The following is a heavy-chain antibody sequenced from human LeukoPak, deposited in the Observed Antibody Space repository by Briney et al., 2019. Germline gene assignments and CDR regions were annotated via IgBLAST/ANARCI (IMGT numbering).Heavy chain of an antibody. Sequence: GGSLRLSCAASGFTFSNYSMNWVRQAPGKGLEWVSSISSSSSYIYYADSVKGRFTISRDNAKNSLHLQMNSLRAEDTAVYYCARDNGGMIFGVVIDHDAFDIWGQGTMVTVSS. J-gene: IGHJ3*02. CDR1: GFTFSNYS. V-gene: IGHV3-21*01. CDR2: ISSSSSYI. CDR3: ARDNGGMIFGVVIDHDAFDI. D-gene: IGHD3/OR15-3a*01.